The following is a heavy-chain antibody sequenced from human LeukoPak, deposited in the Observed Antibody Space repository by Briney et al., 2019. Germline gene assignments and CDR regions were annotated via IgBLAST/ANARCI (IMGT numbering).Heavy chain of an antibody. J-gene: IGHJ4*02. Sequence: GGSLRLSCAASGFTFSSYAMPWVRQAPGKGLEWVAVISYDGSNKYYADSVKGRFTISRDNSKNTLYLQMNSLRAEDTAVYYCAKGIHPGPLYYFDCWGQGTLVTVSS. V-gene: IGHV3-30-3*01. CDR2: ISYDGSNK. CDR3: AKGIHPGPLYYFDC. CDR1: GFTFSSYA.